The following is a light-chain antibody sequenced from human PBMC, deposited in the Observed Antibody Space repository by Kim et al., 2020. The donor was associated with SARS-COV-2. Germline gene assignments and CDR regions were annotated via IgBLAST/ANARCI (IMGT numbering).Light chain of an antibody. J-gene: IGLJ2*01. Sequence: SSELTQDPAVSVALGQTVRITCQGDSLRSYYATWYQQKPGQAPILVIYGKNNRPSGIPDRFSGSSSGNTASLTIPGTQAGDAADYYCNSRDSNNNVLFGG. V-gene: IGLV3-19*01. CDR1: SLRSYY. CDR3: NSRDSNNNVL. CDR2: GKN.